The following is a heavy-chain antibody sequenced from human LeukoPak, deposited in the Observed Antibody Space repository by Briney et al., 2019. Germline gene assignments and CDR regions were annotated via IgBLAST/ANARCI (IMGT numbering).Heavy chain of an antibody. Sequence: SQTLSLTCTVSGGSISRGGYYWSWIRQHPGKGLEWIGYIYYSGSTYYNPSLKSRVTISEDTSKNQFSLKLSSVTAADTAVYYCARVSSRDRGSSNNDAFDIWAKGQWSPSLQ. CDR1: GGSISRGGYY. CDR3: ARVSSRDRGSSNNDAFDI. J-gene: IGHJ3*02. V-gene: IGHV4-31*03. D-gene: IGHD1-26*01. CDR2: IYYSGST.